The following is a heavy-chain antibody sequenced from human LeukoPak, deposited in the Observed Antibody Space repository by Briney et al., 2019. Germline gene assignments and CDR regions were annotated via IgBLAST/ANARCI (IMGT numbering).Heavy chain of an antibody. J-gene: IGHJ6*02. Sequence: SETLSLTCTVSGGSISSYYWSWIRQPPGKGLEWIGYIYYSGSTNYNPSLKSRVTISVDTSKNQFSLKLSSVTAADTAVYYCARGGPDFWSGYRLYGMDVWGQGITVTVSS. V-gene: IGHV4-59*01. CDR3: ARGGPDFWSGYRLYGMDV. CDR2: IYYSGST. CDR1: GGSISSYY. D-gene: IGHD3-3*01.